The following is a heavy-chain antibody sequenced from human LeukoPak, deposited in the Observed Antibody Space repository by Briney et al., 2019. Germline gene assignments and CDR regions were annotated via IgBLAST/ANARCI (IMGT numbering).Heavy chain of an antibody. Sequence: ASVKVSCKASGYTFTGYYMHWVRQAPGQGLEWMGWINPNSGGTNYAQKFQRRVTMTRDTSISTAYMELSRLRSDDTAVYYCARVRPGRVPAAINAFDIWGQGTMVTVSS. CDR2: INPNSGGT. J-gene: IGHJ3*02. CDR3: ARVRPGRVPAAINAFDI. CDR1: GYTFTGYY. D-gene: IGHD2-2*01. V-gene: IGHV1-2*02.